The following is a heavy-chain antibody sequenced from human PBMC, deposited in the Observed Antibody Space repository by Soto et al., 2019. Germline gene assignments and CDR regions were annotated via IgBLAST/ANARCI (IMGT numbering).Heavy chain of an antibody. V-gene: IGHV3-48*02. CDR2: ISSSSSTI. CDR1: GFTFSSYS. CDR3: ARDRSYYDFWSGYPNGFAP. J-gene: IGHJ5*02. D-gene: IGHD3-3*01. Sequence: PGGSLRLSCAASGFTFSSYSMNWVRQAPGKGLEWVSYISSSSSTIYYADSVKGRFTISRDNAKNSLYLQMNSLRDEDTAVYYCARDRSYYDFWSGYPNGFAPWGQGTRATASS.